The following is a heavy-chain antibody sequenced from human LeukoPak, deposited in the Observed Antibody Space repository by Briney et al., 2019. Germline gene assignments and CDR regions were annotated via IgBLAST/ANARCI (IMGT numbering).Heavy chain of an antibody. Sequence: ASVKVSCKASGYTFTGYYMHWVRQAPGQGLEWMGWINPNSGGTNYAQEFQGRVTMTRDTSISTAYMELSRLRSDDTAVYYCASSPPGYSSSYLWFDPWGQGTLVTVSS. V-gene: IGHV1-2*02. J-gene: IGHJ5*02. CDR1: GYTFTGYY. D-gene: IGHD6-6*01. CDR3: ASSPPGYSSSYLWFDP. CDR2: INPNSGGT.